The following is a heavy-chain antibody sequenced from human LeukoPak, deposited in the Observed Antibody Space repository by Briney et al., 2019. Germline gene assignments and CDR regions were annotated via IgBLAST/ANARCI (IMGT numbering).Heavy chain of an antibody. V-gene: IGHV1-69*05. CDR1: GGTFSSYA. CDR2: IIPIFGTA. D-gene: IGHD6-6*01. J-gene: IGHJ3*02. CDR3: ARDLPTEWYSSSSESAFDI. Sequence: GASVKVSCKASGGTFSSYAISWVRQAPGQGLEWMGGIIPIFGTANYAQKFQGRVTITTDESTSTAYMELSSLRSEDTAVYYCARDLPTEWYSSSSESAFDIWGQGTMVTVSS.